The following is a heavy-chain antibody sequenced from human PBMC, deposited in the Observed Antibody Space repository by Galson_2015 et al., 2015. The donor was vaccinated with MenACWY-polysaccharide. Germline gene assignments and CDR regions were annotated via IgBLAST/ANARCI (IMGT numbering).Heavy chain of an antibody. CDR2: MNPNSGNT. V-gene: IGHV1-8*01. CDR3: AILSGWYIGYYYYGMDV. CDR1: GYTFTSYD. Sequence: SVKVSCKASGYTFTSYDINWVRQATGQGLEWMGWMNPNSGNTGYAQKFQGRVTMTRNTSISTAYMELSSLRSEDTAVYYCAILSGWYIGYYYYGMDVWGQGTTVTVSS. D-gene: IGHD6-19*01. J-gene: IGHJ6*02.